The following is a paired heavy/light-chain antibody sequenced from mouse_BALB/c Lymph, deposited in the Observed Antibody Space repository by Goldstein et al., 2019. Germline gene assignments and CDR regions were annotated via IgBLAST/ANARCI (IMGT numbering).Light chain of an antibody. CDR2: WAS. V-gene: IGKV8-30*01. J-gene: IGKJ5*01. CDR1: QSLLYSSNQKNY. Sequence: DIVMSQSPSSLAVSVGEKVTMSCKSSQSLLYSSNQKNYLAWYQQKPGQSPKLLIYWASTRESGVPDRFTGSGSGTDFTLTISSVKAEDLAVYYCQQYYSYPLTFGAGTKLELK. CDR3: QQYYSYPLT.
Heavy chain of an antibody. Sequence: EVQLVESGGGLVQPGESLKLSCESNEYEFPSHDMSWVRKTPEKRLELVAAINSDGGSTYYPDTMERRFIISRDNTKKTLYLQMSSLRSEDTALYYCARHSLYGSGAMDYWGQGTSVTVSS. D-gene: IGHD1-1*01. CDR2: INSDGGST. V-gene: IGHV5-2*01. J-gene: IGHJ4*01. CDR3: ARHSLYGSGAMDY. CDR1: EYEFPSHD.